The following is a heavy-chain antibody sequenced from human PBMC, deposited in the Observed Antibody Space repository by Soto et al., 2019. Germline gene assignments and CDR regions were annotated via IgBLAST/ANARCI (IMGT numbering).Heavy chain of an antibody. D-gene: IGHD3-22*01. CDR3: ARVRSRLEAGYYDSSGYP. CDR1: GYTFTSYY. J-gene: IGHJ5*02. CDR2: INPSGGST. Sequence: ASVKVSCKASGYTFTSYYMHWVRQAPGQGLEWMGIINPSGGSTSYAQKFQGRVTMTRDTSTSTVYMELSSLRSEDTAVYYCARVRSRLEAGYYDSSGYPWGQGPLVTVSS. V-gene: IGHV1-46*01.